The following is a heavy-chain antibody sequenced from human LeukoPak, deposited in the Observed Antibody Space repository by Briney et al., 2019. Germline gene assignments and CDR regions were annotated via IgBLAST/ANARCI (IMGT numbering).Heavy chain of an antibody. CDR3: AGPWDPLIPAAGASHFDY. V-gene: IGHV1-18*01. D-gene: IGHD6-13*01. Sequence: ASVKVSCKASGYTFTSYGISWVRQAPGQGLEWMGWISAYNGNTNYAQKFQGRVTMTSDTSISTAYLELSSLTSDDTAVYYCAGPWDPLIPAAGASHFDYWGQGTQVTVSS. CDR2: ISAYNGNT. J-gene: IGHJ4*02. CDR1: GYTFTSYG.